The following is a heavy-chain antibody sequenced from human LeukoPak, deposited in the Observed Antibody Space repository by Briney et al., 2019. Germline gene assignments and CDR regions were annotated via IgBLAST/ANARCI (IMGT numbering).Heavy chain of an antibody. Sequence: WASVKVSCKASGGTFSSYAISWVRQAPGQGLEWMGGIIPIFGTANYAQKFQGRVTITADESTSTAYMELSSLRSEDTAVYYCARDNSGYDSGDAFDIWGQGTMVTVSS. CDR2: IIPIFGTA. CDR1: GGTFSSYA. CDR3: ARDNSGYDSGDAFDI. J-gene: IGHJ3*02. D-gene: IGHD5-12*01. V-gene: IGHV1-69*13.